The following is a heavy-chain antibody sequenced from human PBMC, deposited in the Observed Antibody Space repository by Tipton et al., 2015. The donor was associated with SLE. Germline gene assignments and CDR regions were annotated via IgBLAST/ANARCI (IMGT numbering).Heavy chain of an antibody. CDR1: GFTFSSYA. D-gene: IGHD3-3*01. V-gene: IGHV3-23*01. J-gene: IGHJ4*02. Sequence: SLRLSCAASGFTFSSYAMSWVRQAPGKGLEWVSAISGSGGSTYYADSVKGRFTISRYNSKNTLYLQMNSLRAEDTAVYYCAKDLPREDDFWSGDYFDYWGQGTLVIVSS. CDR3: AKDLPREDDFWSGDYFDY. CDR2: ISGSGGST.